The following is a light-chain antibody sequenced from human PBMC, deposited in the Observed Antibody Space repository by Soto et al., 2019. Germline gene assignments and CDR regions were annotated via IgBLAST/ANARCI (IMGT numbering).Light chain of an antibody. CDR1: SSDVGSYNL. V-gene: IGLV2-23*02. Sequence: QSALTQPASVSGSPGQSITISCTGTSSDVGSYNLVSWYQQHPGKAPKLIIYEVSKRPSGVSNRFSGSKSGNTASLTISGLQAEDEADYYCCSYAGCSTGVFGGGTKLTVL. J-gene: IGLJ3*02. CDR2: EVS. CDR3: CSYAGCSTGV.